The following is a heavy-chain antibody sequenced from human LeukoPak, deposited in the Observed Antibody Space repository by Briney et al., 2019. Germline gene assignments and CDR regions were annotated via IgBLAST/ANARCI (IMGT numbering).Heavy chain of an antibody. D-gene: IGHD4-17*01. V-gene: IGHV3-33*01. CDR3: ARDRELNTADY. CDR2: IWYDGSKK. J-gene: IGHJ4*02. CDR1: GFTFGSFG. Sequence: GRSLRLSCAASGFTFGSFGMRWVRQPPGKGLEWVAVIWYDGSKKYHADSVKGRFTISRDNSKNTVYLQMNSLRAEDTAVYYCARDRELNTADYWGQGTLVTVSS.